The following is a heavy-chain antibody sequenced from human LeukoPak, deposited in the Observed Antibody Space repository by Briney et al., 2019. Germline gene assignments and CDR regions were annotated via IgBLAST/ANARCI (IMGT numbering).Heavy chain of an antibody. V-gene: IGHV1-18*01. CDR3: ARDLQIFDPYYYYYYMDV. CDR2: ISAYNGNT. J-gene: IGHJ6*03. CDR1: GYTFTSYG. Sequence: GASVKVSCKASGYTFTSYGISWVRQAPGQGLEWMGWISAYNGNTNYAQKLQGRVTMTTDTSTSTAYMELRSLRSDDTAVYYCARDLQIFDPYYYYYYMDVWGKGTTVTVSS. D-gene: IGHD3-3*01.